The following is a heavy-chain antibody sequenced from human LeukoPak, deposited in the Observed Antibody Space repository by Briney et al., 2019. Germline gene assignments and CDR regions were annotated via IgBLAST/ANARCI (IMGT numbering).Heavy chain of an antibody. CDR1: GDSISTYY. V-gene: IGHV4-4*07. J-gene: IGHJ3*02. Sequence: SETLSLTCTVSGDSISTYYRGWIRQPAGKRLEWIGRIYTSGSTNYNPSLESRVTMSVDTSKNQFSLNLSSVAAAVTAVYYCARAISSGWFKNAFDIWGQGTMVTVSS. D-gene: IGHD6-19*01. CDR3: ARAISSGWFKNAFDI. CDR2: IYTSGST.